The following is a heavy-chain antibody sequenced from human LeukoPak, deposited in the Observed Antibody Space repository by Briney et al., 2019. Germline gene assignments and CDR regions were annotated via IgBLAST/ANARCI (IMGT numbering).Heavy chain of an antibody. J-gene: IGHJ6*04. D-gene: IGHD4-11*01. CDR3: ATLLQGDGMDV. CDR1: GFTFSSYG. CDR2: IWYDGSNT. V-gene: IGHV3-33*01. Sequence: PGGSLRLPCAASGFTFSSYGMHWVRQAPGKGLEWVAVIWYDGSNTYYADSVKGRFTISRDNSKNTLYLQLNSLRAEDTAIYYCATLLQGDGMDVWGKGTTVTVSS.